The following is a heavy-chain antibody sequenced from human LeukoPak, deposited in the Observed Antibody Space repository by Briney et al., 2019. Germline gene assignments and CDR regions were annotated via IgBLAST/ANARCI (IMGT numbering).Heavy chain of an antibody. Sequence: GGSLRLSCAASGLTFSNYWMSWVRQAPGKGLEWVANINEDGSEKYCVDSVKGRFTISRDNTKNSLFLQMNSLRAEDTAVYYCARGRGVGYWGQGTPVTVSS. CDR2: INEDGSEK. J-gene: IGHJ4*02. V-gene: IGHV3-7*01. CDR3: ARGRGVGY. D-gene: IGHD3-10*01. CDR1: GLTFSNYW.